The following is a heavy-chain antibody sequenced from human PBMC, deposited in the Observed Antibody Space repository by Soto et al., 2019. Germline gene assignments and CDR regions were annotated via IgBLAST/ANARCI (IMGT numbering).Heavy chain of an antibody. CDR2: IYYSGST. V-gene: IGHV4-39*01. J-gene: IGHJ4*02. CDR1: GGSISSSSYY. D-gene: IGHD1-20*01. Sequence: NPSETLSLTCTVSGGSISSSSYYWGWIRQPPGKGLEWIGSIYYSGSTYYNPSLKSRVTISVDTSKNQFSLKLSSVTAADTAVYYCARHNYDISGNYGTDYWGPGTLVTVSS. CDR3: ARHNYDISGNYGTDY.